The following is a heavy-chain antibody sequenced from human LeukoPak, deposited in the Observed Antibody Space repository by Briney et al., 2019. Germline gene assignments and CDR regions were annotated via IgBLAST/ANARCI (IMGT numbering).Heavy chain of an antibody. Sequence: SETLSLTCTVSGGSISSYYWSWIRQPPGKGLGWVGYIYYSGTTNYNPSLKSRVTISVDTSKNQFSLKLSSVTAADTAVYYCARGVYIAAAQYGYWGQGTLVTVSS. J-gene: IGHJ4*02. CDR3: ARGVYIAAAQYGY. CDR1: GGSISSYY. V-gene: IGHV4-59*01. D-gene: IGHD6-13*01. CDR2: IYYSGTT.